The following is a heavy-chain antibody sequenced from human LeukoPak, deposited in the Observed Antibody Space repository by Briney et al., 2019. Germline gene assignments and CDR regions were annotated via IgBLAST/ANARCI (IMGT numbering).Heavy chain of an antibody. CDR1: GFTFSNAW. V-gene: IGHV3-15*01. CDR3: TTRSYRHSSSWYVDY. J-gene: IGHJ4*02. Sequence: PGGSLRLSCAASGFTFSNAWMSWVRQAPGKGLEWVGRIKSKTDGGTTDYAAPVKGRFTISRDDSKNTLYLQMNSLKTEDTAVYYCTTRSYRHSSSWYVDYWGQGTLVTVSS. D-gene: IGHD6-13*01. CDR2: IKSKTDGGTT.